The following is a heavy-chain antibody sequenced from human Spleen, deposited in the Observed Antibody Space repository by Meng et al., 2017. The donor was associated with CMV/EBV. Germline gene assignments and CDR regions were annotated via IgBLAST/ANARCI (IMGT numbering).Heavy chain of an antibody. J-gene: IGHJ4*02. Sequence: SRSVGTLVRQGPGKGLEWTGEIDHSGSHNCNPSLKSRVTISVDKFKNQFSLKLGPVTAADTAVYYCARIERRRILKYCGSDCSTTDYWGQGTLVTVSS. CDR1: SRSV. D-gene: IGHD2-21*02. V-gene: IGHV4-4*02. CDR3: ARIERRRILKYCGSDCSTTDY. CDR2: IDHSGSH.